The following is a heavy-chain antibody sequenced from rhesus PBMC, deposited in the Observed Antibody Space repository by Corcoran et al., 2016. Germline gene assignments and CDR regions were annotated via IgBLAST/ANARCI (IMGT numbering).Heavy chain of an antibody. CDR2: IYWDDDK. CDR3: ARGYSGNYGLDS. Sequence: QVTLKESGPALVKPTQTLTLTCTFSGFSLTTSGMGVGWIRQPPGKALEWLALIYWDDDKRYRKSLKSRLTLSKDTSKNQVVLTMTNMDPVDTATYYCARGYSGNYGLDSWGQGVVVTVSS. D-gene: IGHD1-44*01. CDR1: GFSLTTSGMG. V-gene: IGHV2-174*01. J-gene: IGHJ6*01.